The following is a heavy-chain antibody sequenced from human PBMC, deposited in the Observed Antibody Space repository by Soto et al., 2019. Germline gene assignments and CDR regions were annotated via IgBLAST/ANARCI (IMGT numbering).Heavy chain of an antibody. J-gene: IGHJ3*02. CDR2: IFSNDEK. CDR1: GFSLSNARMG. V-gene: IGHV2-26*01. D-gene: IGHD6-19*01. Sequence: QVTLKESGPVLVKPTETLKLTCTVSGFSLSNARMGVGWIRQPPGKALEGLAHIFSNDEKSYSTSLKSRLTSANDTSKSHVVLTRTNMDPVDTATYYCGRIRVDSSGWYWALHIWVEGTMVTVSS. CDR3: GRIRVDSSGWYWALHI.